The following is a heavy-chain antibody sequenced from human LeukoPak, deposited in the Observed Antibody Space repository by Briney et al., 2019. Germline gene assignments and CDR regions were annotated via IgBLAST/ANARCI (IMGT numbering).Heavy chain of an antibody. V-gene: IGHV3-30-3*01. CDR2: ISYDGSNK. CDR1: GFTFSSYA. J-gene: IGHJ4*02. Sequence: AGGSLRLSCAASGFTFSSYAMHWVRQAPGKGLEWVAVISYDGSNKYYADSVKGRFTTSRDNSKNTLYLQMNSLRAEDTAVYYCARVEESPQQRGDYWGQGTLVTVSS. CDR3: ARVEESPQQRGDY. D-gene: IGHD6-25*01.